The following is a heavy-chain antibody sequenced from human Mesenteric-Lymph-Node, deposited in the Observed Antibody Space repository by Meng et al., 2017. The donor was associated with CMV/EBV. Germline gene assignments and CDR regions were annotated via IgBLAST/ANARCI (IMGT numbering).Heavy chain of an antibody. CDR2: IYPGDSDT. V-gene: IGHV5-51*01. J-gene: IGHJ3*02. D-gene: IGHD3-22*01. Sequence: YSFPSYWIGWVRQMPGKGLEWMGIIYPGDSDTRYSPSFQGQVTISADKSISTAYLQWSSLKASDTAMYYCASIKRVISSWNDAFDIWGQGTMVTVSS. CDR3: ASIKRVISSWNDAFDI. CDR1: YSFPSYW.